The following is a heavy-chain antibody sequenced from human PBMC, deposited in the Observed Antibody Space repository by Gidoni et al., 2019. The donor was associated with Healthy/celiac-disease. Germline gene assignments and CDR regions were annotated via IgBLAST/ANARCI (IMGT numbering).Heavy chain of an antibody. CDR2: SHHSGST. Sequence: QVQLQQWGAGLLKPSETLSLTCAVYGGSFSGYYWSWIRHPPGKGLEWIGESHHSGSTNYNPSLKSRVTISVDTSKNQFSLKLSSVTAADTAVYYCARAGSGWYYGYYYGMDVWGQGTTVTVSS. CDR1: GGSFSGYY. J-gene: IGHJ6*02. V-gene: IGHV4-34*01. D-gene: IGHD6-19*01. CDR3: ARAGSGWYYGYYYGMDV.